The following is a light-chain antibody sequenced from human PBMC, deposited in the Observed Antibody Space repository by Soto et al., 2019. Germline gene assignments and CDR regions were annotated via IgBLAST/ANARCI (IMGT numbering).Light chain of an antibody. V-gene: IGKV3-15*01. J-gene: IGKJ1*01. Sequence: EIVMMQSPATLSVYPGERATLSCRASQSVSSNLAWYQQKPGQAPRLLIYGASTRATGIPARFSGSGSGTEFTLTISSLQSEDFAVYYCQQYNNWPPSTFGQGTKVDI. CDR2: GAS. CDR3: QQYNNWPPST. CDR1: QSVSSN.